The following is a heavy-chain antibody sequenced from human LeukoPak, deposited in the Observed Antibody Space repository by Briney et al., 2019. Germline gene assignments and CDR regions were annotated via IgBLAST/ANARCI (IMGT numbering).Heavy chain of an antibody. J-gene: IGHJ4*02. D-gene: IGHD6-13*01. CDR3: ARRYSSSPLDY. CDR1: GYTFTDYY. V-gene: IGHV1-2*02. CDR2: INPNTGYT. Sequence: ASVKVSCKASGYTFTDYYMHWVRQVPGQGLEWMGWINPNTGYTDYAQKFQGRVTMTRDTSISTAYMELSRLRSDDTAVYYCARRYSSSPLDYWGQGTLVTVSS.